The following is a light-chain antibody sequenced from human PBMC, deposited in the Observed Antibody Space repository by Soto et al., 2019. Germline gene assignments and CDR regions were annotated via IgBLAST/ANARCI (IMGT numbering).Light chain of an antibody. CDR3: QQYGNAPLA. CDR1: RSVSSNF. J-gene: IGKJ4*01. V-gene: IGKV3-20*01. Sequence: EVVLTQSPGTLSLSPGERASLSCRASRSVSSNFLAWYHQRPGRAPRLLIYGASSRATDIPDRFSGSVSGTYFTLTISRVEPEDFGVYYCQQYGNAPLAFGGGTRV. CDR2: GAS.